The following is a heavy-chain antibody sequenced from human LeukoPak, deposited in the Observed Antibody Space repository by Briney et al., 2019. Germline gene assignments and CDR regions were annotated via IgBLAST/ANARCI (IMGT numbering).Heavy chain of an antibody. CDR1: GYTFTSYG. D-gene: IGHD2-2*01. J-gene: IGHJ4*02. V-gene: IGHV1-69*13. CDR2: IIPIFGTA. CDR3: ASLGYCSSTSCPQIDY. Sequence: SVRVSCKASGYTFTSYGLSWVRQAPGQGLEWMGGIIPIFGTANYAQKSQGRVTITADESTSTAYMELSSLRSEDTAVYYCASLGYCSSTSCPQIDYWGQGTLVTVSS.